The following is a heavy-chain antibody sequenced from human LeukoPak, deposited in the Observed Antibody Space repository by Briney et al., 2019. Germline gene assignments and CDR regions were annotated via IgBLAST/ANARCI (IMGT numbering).Heavy chain of an antibody. Sequence: PSETLSLTCTVSGGSISSYYWSWIRQPPGKGLEWLGYMYYSGSTNYNTSLKSRVPISVDTSKNQFSRKLATVTAGDTGVDYGGRVLPNYYYYMDVWGKGTTVTVCS. J-gene: IGHJ6*03. CDR2: MYYSGST. CDR1: GGSISSYY. CDR3: GRVLPNYYYYMDV. V-gene: IGHV4-59*01.